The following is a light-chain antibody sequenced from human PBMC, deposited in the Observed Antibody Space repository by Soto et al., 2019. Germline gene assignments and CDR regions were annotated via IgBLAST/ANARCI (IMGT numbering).Light chain of an antibody. CDR2: EVS. CDR3: SSYRSSSTLNV. J-gene: IGLJ1*01. V-gene: IGLV2-14*01. Sequence: QSVLTQPASVSGSPGQSITISCTGTSSDFGGYNYVSWYQQRPGKAPKLMIYEVSNRPSGVSNRFSGSKSGNTASLTISGLQAEDEADYYCSSYRSSSTLNVFGTGTKVTVL. CDR1: SSDFGGYNY.